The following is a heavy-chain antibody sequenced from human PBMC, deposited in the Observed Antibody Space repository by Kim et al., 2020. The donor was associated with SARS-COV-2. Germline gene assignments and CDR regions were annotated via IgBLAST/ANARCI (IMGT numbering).Heavy chain of an antibody. CDR1: GGSISSSSYY. Sequence: SETLSLTCTVSGGSISSSSYYWGWIRQPPGKGLEWIGSIYYSGSTYYNPSLKSRVTISVDMSKNQFSLKLSSVTAADTAVYYCARRNGYSNNWFDPWGQGTLVTVSS. CDR3: ARRNGYSNNWFDP. D-gene: IGHD4-4*01. CDR2: IYYSGST. J-gene: IGHJ5*02. V-gene: IGHV4-39*01.